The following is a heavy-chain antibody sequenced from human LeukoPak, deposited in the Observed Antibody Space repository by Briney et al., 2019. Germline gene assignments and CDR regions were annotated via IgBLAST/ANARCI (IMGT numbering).Heavy chain of an antibody. CDR3: ARGPYYYYGSGRPTPDAFDI. CDR2: INHSGST. V-gene: IGHV4-39*07. Sequence: SETLSLTCTVSGGSIRSTSYYWSWIRQPPGKGMEWIGEINHSGSTNYNPSLKSRVTISVDTSKNQFSLKLSSVTAADTAVYYCARGPYYYYGSGRPTPDAFDIWGQGTMVTVSS. J-gene: IGHJ3*02. CDR1: GGSIRSTSYY. D-gene: IGHD3-10*01.